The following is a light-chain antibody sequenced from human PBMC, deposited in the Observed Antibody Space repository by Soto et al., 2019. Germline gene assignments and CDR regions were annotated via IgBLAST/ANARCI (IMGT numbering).Light chain of an antibody. Sequence: GSMCVSLGCSRTLYRRASQSVRSNFLAWYQQKPGQAPRLLIYGASNRATGIPDRFSGSGSGTDFTLTITRLEPEDFAMYYCQRYYSLRTFGQGTTGDIK. V-gene: IGKV3-20*01. CDR1: QSVRSNF. CDR3: QRYYSLRT. J-gene: IGKJ1*01. CDR2: GAS.